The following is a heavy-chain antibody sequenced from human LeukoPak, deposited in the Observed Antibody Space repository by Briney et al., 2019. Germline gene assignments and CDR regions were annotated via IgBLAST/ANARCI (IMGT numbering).Heavy chain of an antibody. CDR3: AKGGLVTTVTTGVYNWFDP. CDR1: GFTFSDYY. CDR2: ISSSGSTI. J-gene: IGHJ5*02. Sequence: DPGGSLRLSCAASGFTFSDYYMSWIRQAPGKGLEWVSYISSSGSTIYYADSVKGRFTISRDNSKNTLYLQMNSLRAEDTAVYYCAKGGLVTTVTTGVYNWFDPWGQGTLVTVSS. D-gene: IGHD4-17*01. V-gene: IGHV3-11*04.